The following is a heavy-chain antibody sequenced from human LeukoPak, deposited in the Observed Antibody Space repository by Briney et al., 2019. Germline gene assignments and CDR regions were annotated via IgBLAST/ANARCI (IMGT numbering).Heavy chain of an antibody. CDR1: GFTFSSYA. D-gene: IGHD2-15*01. J-gene: IGHJ4*02. Sequence: GGSLRLSCAASGFTFSSYAMSWVRQAPGKGLEWVSAISGSGGSTYYADSVKGRFTISRDNSKNTLYLQMNSLKTEDTAVYYCATGFNAAPHDGYWGQGTLVTVSS. CDR3: ATGFNAAPHDGY. V-gene: IGHV3-23*01. CDR2: ISGSGGST.